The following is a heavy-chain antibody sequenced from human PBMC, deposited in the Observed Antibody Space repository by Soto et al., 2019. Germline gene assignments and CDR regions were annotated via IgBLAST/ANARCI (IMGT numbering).Heavy chain of an antibody. Sequence: GASVKVSCKASGYTFTSYGISWVRQAPGQGLEWMGWISAYNGNTNYADSVKGRFTISRDNSKNTLYLQMNSLRAEDTAVYYCAKDLTGTTSFDYWGQGTLVTVSS. CDR3: AKDLTGTTSFDY. J-gene: IGHJ4*02. D-gene: IGHD1-7*01. V-gene: IGHV1-18*04. CDR1: GYTFTSYG. CDR2: ISAYNGNT.